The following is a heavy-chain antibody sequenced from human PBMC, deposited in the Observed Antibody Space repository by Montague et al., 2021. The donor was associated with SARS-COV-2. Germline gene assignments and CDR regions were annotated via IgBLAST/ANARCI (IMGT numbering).Heavy chain of an antibody. D-gene: IGHD3-22*01. CDR2: IYWDDDR. V-gene: IGHV2-5*02. Sequence: PALVKPTQTLTLTCTFSGFSLSTSGVGVAWIRQPPGRALVWLAIIYWDDDRRYSPSLESGLTITKDTPKNQVVLTMTNMDPVDTGTYYCAHRLARHYDINAHLWWLFDCWGQGTLVTVSS. CDR1: GFSLSTSGVG. J-gene: IGHJ4*02. CDR3: AHRLARHYDINAHLWWLFDC.